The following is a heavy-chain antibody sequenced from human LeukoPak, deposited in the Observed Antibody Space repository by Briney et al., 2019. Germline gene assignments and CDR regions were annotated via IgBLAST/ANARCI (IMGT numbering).Heavy chain of an antibody. J-gene: IGHJ4*02. CDR1: GFTFSSYA. D-gene: IGHD3-22*01. Sequence: GGSLRLSCAASGFTFSSYAMSWVRQAPGKGLEWISTISGSGGNTYHADSVKGRFTISRDNSKNTLYLQMNSLKIEDTAVYYCTRIFYYEPGGYYPDHWGQGTLVTVSS. V-gene: IGHV3-23*01. CDR2: ISGSGGNT. CDR3: TRIFYYEPGGYYPDH.